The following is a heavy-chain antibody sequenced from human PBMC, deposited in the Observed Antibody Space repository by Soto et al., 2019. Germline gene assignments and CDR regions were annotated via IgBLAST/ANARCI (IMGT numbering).Heavy chain of an antibody. CDR1: GYSFTSYW. CDR2: IYPGDSDT. V-gene: IGHV5-51*01. J-gene: IGHJ5*02. CDR3: ARGLGLTTYWFDP. D-gene: IGHD4-17*01. Sequence: SGYSFTSYWIGWVRQMPGKGLEWMGIIYPGDSDTRYSPSFQGQVTISADKSISTAYLQWSSLKASDTAMYYCARGLGLTTYWFDPWGQGTLVTVSS.